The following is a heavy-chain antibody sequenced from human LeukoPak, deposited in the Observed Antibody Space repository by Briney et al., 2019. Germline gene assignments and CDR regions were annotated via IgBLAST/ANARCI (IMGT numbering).Heavy chain of an antibody. Sequence: ASVKVSCKASGYTFTSYGISWVRQAPGRGLEWMGWISAYNGNTNYAQKFQGRVTMTRDTSTSTVYMELSSLRSEDTAVYYCARDQGNWFDPWGQGTLVTVSS. CDR1: GYTFTSYG. J-gene: IGHJ5*02. CDR3: ARDQGNWFDP. CDR2: ISAYNGNT. V-gene: IGHV1-18*01.